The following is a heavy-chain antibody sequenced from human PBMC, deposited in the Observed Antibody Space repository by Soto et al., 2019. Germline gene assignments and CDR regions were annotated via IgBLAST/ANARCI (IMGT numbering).Heavy chain of an antibody. V-gene: IGHV4-59*01. D-gene: IGHD6-19*01. CDR1: GGPISSYY. CDR2: IYYSGST. Sequence: SETLSLTCTVSGGPISSYYWSWIRQPPGKGLEWIGYIYYSGSTNYNPSLKSRVTISVDTSKNQFSLKLSSVTAADTAVYYCARDRRSSGWYIYGMDVWGQGTTVTVSS. J-gene: IGHJ6*02. CDR3: ARDRRSSGWYIYGMDV.